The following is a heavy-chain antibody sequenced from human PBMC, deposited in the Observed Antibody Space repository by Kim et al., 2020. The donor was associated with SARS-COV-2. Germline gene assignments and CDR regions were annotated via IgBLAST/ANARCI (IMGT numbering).Heavy chain of an antibody. Sequence: ASSVKGRFTISRDNAKNTLYLQMNSLGAEDTAVYYCARDGSSSWYWNAFDIWGQGTMVTVSS. CDR3: ARDGSSSWYWNAFDI. D-gene: IGHD6-13*01. J-gene: IGHJ3*02. V-gene: IGHV3-30*07.